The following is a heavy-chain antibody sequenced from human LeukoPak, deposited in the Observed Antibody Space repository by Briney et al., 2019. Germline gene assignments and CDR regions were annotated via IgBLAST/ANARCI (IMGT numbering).Heavy chain of an antibody. Sequence: GGSLRLSCSASGFTFSSYAMHWVRQAPGKGLEYVSAISSNGGSTYYADSVKGRFTISRDNSKNTLYFQMSSLRAEDTAVYYCVSGYCSGGSCLGDGYFQHWGQGTLVTVSS. CDR3: VSGYCSGGSCLGDGYFQH. D-gene: IGHD2-15*01. CDR2: ISSNGGST. J-gene: IGHJ1*01. V-gene: IGHV3-64D*06. CDR1: GFTFSSYA.